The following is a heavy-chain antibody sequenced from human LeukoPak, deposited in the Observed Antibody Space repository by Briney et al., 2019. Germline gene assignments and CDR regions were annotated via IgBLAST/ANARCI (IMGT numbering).Heavy chain of an antibody. D-gene: IGHD3-10*01. V-gene: IGHV4-39*01. CDR2: IYYSGST. CDR3: ARLSLIFGWFDP. CDR1: GGSISSSSYY. J-gene: IGHJ5*02. Sequence: PSETLSFTCTVSGGSISSSSYYWGWIRQPPGKGLEWIGSIYYSGSTYYNPSLKSRVTISVDTSKNQFSLKLSSVTAADTAVYYCARLSLIFGWFDPWGQGTLVTVSS.